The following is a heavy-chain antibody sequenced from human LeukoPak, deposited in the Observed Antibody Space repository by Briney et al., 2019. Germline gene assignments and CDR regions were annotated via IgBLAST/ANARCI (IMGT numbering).Heavy chain of an antibody. CDR1: GFTFSSYA. Sequence: PGGSLRLSCAASGFTFSSYAMSWVRQAPGKGLEWVSGISGSGGFTYYADSVKSRFTISRDNSKNTLYLQMNSLRAEDTAEYYCAKAATTVTTQFDYWGQGTLVTVSS. J-gene: IGHJ4*02. CDR2: ISGSGGFT. CDR3: AKAATTVTTQFDY. D-gene: IGHD4-17*01. V-gene: IGHV3-23*01.